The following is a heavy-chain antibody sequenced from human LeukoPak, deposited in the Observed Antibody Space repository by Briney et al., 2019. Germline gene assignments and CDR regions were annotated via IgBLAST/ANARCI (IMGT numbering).Heavy chain of an antibody. Sequence: SETLSLTCAVYGGSFSGYYWSWIRQSPGKGLGWIGEINQSGTTNYIPSLKSRVTISVDTSKNQLSLKLSSVTAADTAVYYCARGSSSAWDFDLWGRGTLVTVSS. D-gene: IGHD6-6*01. CDR1: GGSFSGYY. V-gene: IGHV4-34*01. J-gene: IGHJ2*01. CDR3: ARGSSSAWDFDL. CDR2: INQSGTT.